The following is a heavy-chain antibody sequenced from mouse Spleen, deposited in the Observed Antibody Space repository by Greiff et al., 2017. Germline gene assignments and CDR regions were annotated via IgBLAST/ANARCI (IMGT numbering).Heavy chain of an antibody. CDR2: IWAGGST. CDR1: GFSLTSYG. Sequence: VKLVESGPGLVAPSQSLSITCTVSGFSLTSYGVHWVRQPPGKGLEWLGVIWAGGSTNYNSALMSRLSISKDNSKSQVFLKMNSLQTDDTAMYYCARAEEGFAYWGQGTLVTVSA. J-gene: IGHJ3*01. CDR3: ARAEEGFAY. V-gene: IGHV2-9*02.